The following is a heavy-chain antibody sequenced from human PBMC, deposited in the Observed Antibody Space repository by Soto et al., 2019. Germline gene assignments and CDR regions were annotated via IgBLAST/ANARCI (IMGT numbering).Heavy chain of an antibody. CDR1: GGSISSGDYY. J-gene: IGHJ5*02. V-gene: IGHV4-30-4*01. CDR2: MFYTGTT. CDR3: ARVVRFSSGPSCRGRNWFDP. D-gene: IGHD2-15*01. Sequence: SETLSLTCAVSGGSISSGDYYWSWIRQPPGKGLEWIGYMFYTGTTYYNPSLKSRITISMDTSKNQFSLRLTSVTAADTAEYHCARVVRFSSGPSCRGRNWFDPWGQGTRVTVSS.